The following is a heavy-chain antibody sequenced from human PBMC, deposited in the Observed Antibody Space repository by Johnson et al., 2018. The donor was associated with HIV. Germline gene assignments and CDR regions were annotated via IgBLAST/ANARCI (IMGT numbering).Heavy chain of an antibody. CDR2: IGTAGDT. CDR1: GFTFSSYD. CDR3: TKFVGYCSGGNCYTPGDI. D-gene: IGHD2-15*01. J-gene: IGHJ3*02. Sequence: VQLVESGGGLVQPGGSLRLSCAASGFTFSSYDMHWVRQATGKGLEWVSAIGTAGDTYYPGSVKGRFTISRDNSKNTAYLQMNSLKTEDTAVYYCTKFVGYCSGGNCYTPGDIWGRGTLVTVSS. V-gene: IGHV3-13*01.